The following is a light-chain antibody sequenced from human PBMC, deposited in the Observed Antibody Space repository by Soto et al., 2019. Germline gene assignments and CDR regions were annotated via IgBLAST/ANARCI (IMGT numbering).Light chain of an antibody. V-gene: IGLV2-23*01. CDR2: EGT. Sequence: QSVLTQPASVSGSPGQSITISCSGTTXDVGGYNLVSWYQQHTAKAPKLLIYEGTQRPSEVSSRFSGSKSGNTASLTISGLQAEDEADYYCCSYASSSSYVFGTGTKVTVL. CDR1: TXDVGGYNL. J-gene: IGLJ1*01. CDR3: CSYASSSSYV.